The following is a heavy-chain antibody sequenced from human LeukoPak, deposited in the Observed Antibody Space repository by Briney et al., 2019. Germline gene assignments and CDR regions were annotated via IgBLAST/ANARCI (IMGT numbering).Heavy chain of an antibody. CDR2: INPNSGDT. J-gene: IGHJ4*02. CDR3: ARGDYYGSGSYHYYFDY. D-gene: IGHD3-10*01. CDR1: GYTFTDYY. V-gene: IGHV1-2*02. Sequence: VASVKVSCKASGYTFTDYYMHWVRQAPGQGLEWLGWINPNSGDTYYAQKFQGRVTMTRDTSISTAYMELSRLRSDDTAVYYCARGDYYGSGSYHYYFDYWGQGTLVTVTS.